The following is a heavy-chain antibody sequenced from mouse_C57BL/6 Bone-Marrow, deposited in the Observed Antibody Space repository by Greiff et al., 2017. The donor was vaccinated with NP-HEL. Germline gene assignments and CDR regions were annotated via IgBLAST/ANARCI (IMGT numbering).Heavy chain of an antibody. V-gene: IGHV1-52*01. CDR1: GYTFTSYW. J-gene: IGHJ3*01. CDR2: IDPSDSVT. CDR3: AREGYGNTRFAY. Sequence: VQLQQPGAELVRPGSSVKLSCKASGYTFTSYWMHWVKQRPIQGLEWIGNIDPSDSVTHYNQKFKDKATLTVDKSSSTAYMQLSSLTSEDSAVYYCAREGYGNTRFAYWGQGTLVTVSA. D-gene: IGHD2-10*02.